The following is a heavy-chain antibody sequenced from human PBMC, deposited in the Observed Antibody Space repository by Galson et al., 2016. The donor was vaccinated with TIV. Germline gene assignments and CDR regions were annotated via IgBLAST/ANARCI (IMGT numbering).Heavy chain of an antibody. Sequence: CAISGDSVSSPSSAWNWIRQSPSRGLEWLGRTYYRSTWYNDYAASLKRRITINPDTSKNQFSLQLTSVTPEDAAVYYCARVAPSVFGVIMTLDYWGQGTLVTVSS. CDR3: ARVAPSVFGVIMTLDY. J-gene: IGHJ4*02. CDR2: TYYRSTWYN. V-gene: IGHV6-1*01. CDR1: GDSVSSPSSA. D-gene: IGHD3-3*01.